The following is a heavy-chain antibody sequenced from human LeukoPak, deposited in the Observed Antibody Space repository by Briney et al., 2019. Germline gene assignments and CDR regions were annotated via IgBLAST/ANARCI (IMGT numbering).Heavy chain of an antibody. CDR3: ASSPTYYYDSSELSFDY. D-gene: IGHD3-22*01. CDR1: GGSISSYY. Sequence: PSETLSLTCTVSGGSISSYYWSWIRQPPGKGVEGSGDIYYSGSSNYNTSLKRRVTISVDKSKNQFSLKLSSVTAADTAVYYCASSPTYYYDSSELSFDYWGQGTLVTVSS. V-gene: IGHV4-59*01. J-gene: IGHJ4*02. CDR2: IYYSGSS.